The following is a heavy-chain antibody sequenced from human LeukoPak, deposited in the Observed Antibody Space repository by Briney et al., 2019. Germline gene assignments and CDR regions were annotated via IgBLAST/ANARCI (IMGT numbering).Heavy chain of an antibody. V-gene: IGHV4-34*01. CDR2: INHSGST. Sequence: SETLSLTCAVYGGSFSGYYWSWIRQPPGKGLEWIGEINHSGSTNYNPSLKSRVTISVDTSKNQFSLKLSSVTAADTAVYYCARQRIAAAGRLDYWGQGTLVTVSS. CDR1: GGSFSGYY. J-gene: IGHJ4*02. CDR3: ARQRIAAAGRLDY. D-gene: IGHD6-13*01.